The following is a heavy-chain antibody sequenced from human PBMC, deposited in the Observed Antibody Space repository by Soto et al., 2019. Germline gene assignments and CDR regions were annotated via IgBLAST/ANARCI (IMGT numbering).Heavy chain of an antibody. D-gene: IGHD2-2*01. CDR2: IGSKGYGGTT. CDR3: ASLTSWSQEYYYGMDV. J-gene: IGHJ6*02. CDR1: GFTFGDFG. Sequence: GGSLRLSCTGSGFTFGDFGMGWFRQAPGKGLEWLSFIGSKGYGGTTESAASVRGRFITSRDDSKSIAYLQMNSLKTEDTAVYYCASLTSWSQEYYYGMDVWGQGTTVTVSS. V-gene: IGHV3-49*03.